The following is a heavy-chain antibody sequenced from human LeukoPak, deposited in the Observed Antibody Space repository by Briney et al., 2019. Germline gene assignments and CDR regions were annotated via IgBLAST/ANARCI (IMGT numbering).Heavy chain of an antibody. CDR1: GFTVSSNY. D-gene: IGHD5-18*01. V-gene: IGHV3-53*01. CDR2: IYSGGST. Sequence: PGGSLRLSCAASGFTVSSNYMGWVRQAPGKGLEWVSVIYSGGSTYYADSVKGRFTISRDNSKNTLYLQMNSLRAEDTAVYYCARTPPPDTAMVGDYWGQGTLVTVSS. J-gene: IGHJ4*02. CDR3: ARTPPPDTAMVGDY.